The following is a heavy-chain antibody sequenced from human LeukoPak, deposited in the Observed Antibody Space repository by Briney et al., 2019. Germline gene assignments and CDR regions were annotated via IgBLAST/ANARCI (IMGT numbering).Heavy chain of an antibody. CDR3: ARDDSSGYYYGLFDY. V-gene: IGHV4-39*01. D-gene: IGHD3-22*01. J-gene: IGHJ4*02. CDR1: GGSISSSSYY. Sequence: SETLSLTCTVSGGSISSSSYYWGWIRQPPGKGLEWIGSIYYSGSTYYNPSLKSRVTISVDTSKNQFSLKLTSVTAADTAMYYCARDDSSGYYYGLFDYWGQGILVTVSS. CDR2: IYYSGST.